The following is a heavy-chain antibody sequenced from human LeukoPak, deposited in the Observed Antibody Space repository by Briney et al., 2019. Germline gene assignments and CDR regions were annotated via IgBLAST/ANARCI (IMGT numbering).Heavy chain of an antibody. V-gene: IGHV4-4*07. J-gene: IGHJ6*03. CDR3: AREKSGTLTRAYYYIDV. Sequence: SETLSLTCTVSGDSMHSYYWSWIRQSPEKGLEWIGRAYSGVNAYYNPSLQSRVTISVDKSNNQLSLDLTSVTAADTALYYCAREKSGTLTRAYYYIDVWGKGITVTVSS. CDR2: AYSGVNA. D-gene: IGHD1-26*01. CDR1: GDSMHSYY.